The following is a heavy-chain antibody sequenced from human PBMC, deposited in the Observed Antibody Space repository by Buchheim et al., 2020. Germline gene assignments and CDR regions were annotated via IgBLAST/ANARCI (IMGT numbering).Heavy chain of an antibody. V-gene: IGHV3-74*01. D-gene: IGHD6-13*01. CDR3: ARDFHSSSWSGPQYYYYGMDV. Sequence: EVQLVESGGGLVQPGGSLRLSCAASGFTFSSYWMHWVRQAPGKGLVWVSRINSDGSSTSYADSVKGRFTISRDNAKNTLYLQMNSLRAEDTAVYYCARDFHSSSWSGPQYYYYGMDVWGQGTT. CDR2: INSDGSST. J-gene: IGHJ6*02. CDR1: GFTFSSYW.